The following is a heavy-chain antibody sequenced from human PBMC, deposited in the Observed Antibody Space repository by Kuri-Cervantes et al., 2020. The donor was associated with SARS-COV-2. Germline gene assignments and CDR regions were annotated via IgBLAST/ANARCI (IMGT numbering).Heavy chain of an antibody. J-gene: IGHJ4*02. V-gene: IGHV5-10-1*01. Sequence: GESLKISCKASGYTFTSYWISWVRQMPGRGLEWMGRIDPTDSYTNYSPSFQGHVTLSVDKSTTTAHLQWTSLQASDTAIYYCASTVAFWSGYYDYWGQGTLVTVSS. CDR3: ASTVAFWSGYYDY. CDR1: GYTFTSYW. CDR2: IDPTDSYT. D-gene: IGHD3-3*01.